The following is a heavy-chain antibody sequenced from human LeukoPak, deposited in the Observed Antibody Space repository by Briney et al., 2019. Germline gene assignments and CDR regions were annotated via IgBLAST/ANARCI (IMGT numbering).Heavy chain of an antibody. CDR2: ISAYNGSR. D-gene: IGHD3-22*01. V-gene: IGHV1-18*01. CDR3: ARVRWVGSSGYYSYYYGMDV. Sequence: ASVQVSSKASGYTSTSYGISWVRQAPGHGHEWRGWISAYNGSRNYAQDLQGRVTMTTDTFTSTAYMALRSLRCDDTAVYYCARVRWVGSSGYYSYYYGMDVWGQGTTVTVSS. J-gene: IGHJ6*02. CDR1: GYTSTSYG.